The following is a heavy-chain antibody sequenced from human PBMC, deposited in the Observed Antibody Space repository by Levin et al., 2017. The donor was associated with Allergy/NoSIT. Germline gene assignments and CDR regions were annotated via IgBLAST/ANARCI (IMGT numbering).Heavy chain of an antibody. CDR1: GDSISSYY. Sequence: SQTLSLTCTVSGDSISSYYWSWIRQPPGKGLEWIGYVYNSGSTNYNPSLKSQVTISVDTSKNQFSLKLSSVTAADTAVYYCARRFCSGGTCYSGSHGMDVWGQGTTVTVSS. D-gene: IGHD2-15*01. CDR2: VYNSGST. J-gene: IGHJ6*02. V-gene: IGHV4-59*08. CDR3: ARRFCSGGTCYSGSHGMDV.